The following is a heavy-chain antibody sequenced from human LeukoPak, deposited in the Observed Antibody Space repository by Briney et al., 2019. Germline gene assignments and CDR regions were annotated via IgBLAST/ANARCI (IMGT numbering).Heavy chain of an antibody. D-gene: IGHD3-10*01. Sequence: RASLKISCKGSGYSFTGYWIGWVRQMRGKGLEWMGIIYPGDSDTRYSPSFQGQVTISADKSISTAYLQWSSLKASDTAMYYCARTYYYGSGSYYSPGYWGQGTLVTVSS. V-gene: IGHV5-51*01. CDR3: ARTYYYGSGSYYSPGY. J-gene: IGHJ4*02. CDR2: IYPGDSDT. CDR1: GYSFTGYW.